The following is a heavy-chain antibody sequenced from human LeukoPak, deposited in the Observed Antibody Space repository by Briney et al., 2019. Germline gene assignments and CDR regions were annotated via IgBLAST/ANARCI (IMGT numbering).Heavy chain of an antibody. CDR1: GYSISSGYY. Sequence: SETLSLTCTVSGYSISSGYYWGWIRQPPGKGLEWIGSGSTYYNPSLKSRVTISVDTSKNQFSLKLSSVTATGTAVYYCARRRMASWFGKTPFDYWGQGTLVTVSS. J-gene: IGHJ4*02. D-gene: IGHD3-10*01. V-gene: IGHV4-38-2*02. CDR2: SGST. CDR3: ARRRMASWFGKTPFDY.